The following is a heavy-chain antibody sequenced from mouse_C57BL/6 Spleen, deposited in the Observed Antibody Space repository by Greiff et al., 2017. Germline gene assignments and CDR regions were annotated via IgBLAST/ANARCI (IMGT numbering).Heavy chain of an antibody. Sequence: QVQLQQSGPELVKPGASVKISCKASGYAFSSSWMNWVKQRPGQGLEWNGRIYPGDGDTNYNGKFKGKATLTADKSSSTAYMQLSSLTSEYSAVYFCARVVTTTGAMDYWGQGTSVTVSS. V-gene: IGHV1-82*01. CDR1: GYAFSSSW. CDR3: ARVVTTTGAMDY. J-gene: IGHJ4*01. D-gene: IGHD2-2*01. CDR2: IYPGDGDT.